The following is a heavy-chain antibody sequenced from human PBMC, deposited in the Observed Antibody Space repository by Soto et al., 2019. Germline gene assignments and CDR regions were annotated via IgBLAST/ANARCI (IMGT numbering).Heavy chain of an antibody. CDR2: IFSNNER. Sequence: QVTLKESGPVLVKATETLTLTCNISGFSLTTGRMGVSWIRQPPGKALEWVALIFSNNERSYSTSLQSRLYISHDTSKSQVVLTMTNVDPVDTATYFCARLVADSSWYHYGLDVWGQGTTVTVS. D-gene: IGHD6-13*01. J-gene: IGHJ6*02. V-gene: IGHV2-26*03. CDR1: GFSLTTGRMG. CDR3: ARLVADSSWYHYGLDV.